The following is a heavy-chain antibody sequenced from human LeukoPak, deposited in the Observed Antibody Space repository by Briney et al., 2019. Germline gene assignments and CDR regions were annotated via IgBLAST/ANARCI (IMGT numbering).Heavy chain of an antibody. CDR1: RGSISSYY. V-gene: IGHV4-59*01. Sequence: SETLSLTCTVSRGSISSYYWSWIRQPPGQGLEWIGYIYYSGSTDYNPSLKSRVNISVDTSKNQFSLKLSSVAAADTAVYYCARVRVSSGSHPWYFDYWGQGTLVTVSS. J-gene: IGHJ4*02. D-gene: IGHD3-22*01. CDR2: IYYSGST. CDR3: ARVRVSSGSHPWYFDY.